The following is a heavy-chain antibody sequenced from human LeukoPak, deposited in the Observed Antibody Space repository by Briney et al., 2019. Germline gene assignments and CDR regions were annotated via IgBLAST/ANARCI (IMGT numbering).Heavy chain of an antibody. CDR3: ARDSFETDIDY. D-gene: IGHD1-14*01. Sequence: GGSLRLSCAASGFTFSRYWMSWVRQAPGKGLEWVANIKEDGSEQYYPDSVKGRFTISRDNVKNSLYLQINSLRAEDTGVYYCARDSFETDIDYWGKGTLVTVSS. CDR1: GFTFSRYW. CDR2: IKEDGSEQ. J-gene: IGHJ4*02. V-gene: IGHV3-7*01.